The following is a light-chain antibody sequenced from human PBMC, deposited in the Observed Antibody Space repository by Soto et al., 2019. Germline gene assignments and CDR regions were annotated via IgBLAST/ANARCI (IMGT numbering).Light chain of an antibody. V-gene: IGKV3-20*01. Sequence: EIVLTQSPGTLSLSPGERATLSCRASQSVSRYLAWFQQRPGQAPRLLIYGPSSRATGIPDRFRGSGSGTDFTLTISRLEPEDFAVYYCQQFGSSPSRITFGQGTRLEIK. CDR3: QQFGSSPSRIT. J-gene: IGKJ5*01. CDR2: GPS. CDR1: QSVSRY.